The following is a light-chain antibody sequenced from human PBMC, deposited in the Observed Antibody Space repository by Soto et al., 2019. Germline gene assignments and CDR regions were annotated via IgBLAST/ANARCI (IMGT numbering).Light chain of an antibody. CDR3: ETWDSNTRV. CDR1: SGRITYT. CDR2: LESSGTY. J-gene: IGLJ2*01. Sequence: QLVLTQSSSASASLGSSVKVTCTRSSGRITYTIDWHQQQPGKAPRHLMKLESSGTYNKGSGVPDRFSGSSSGADRYLTSSNLQFEDEADYYCETWDSNTRVFGGGTKLTVL. V-gene: IGLV4-60*02.